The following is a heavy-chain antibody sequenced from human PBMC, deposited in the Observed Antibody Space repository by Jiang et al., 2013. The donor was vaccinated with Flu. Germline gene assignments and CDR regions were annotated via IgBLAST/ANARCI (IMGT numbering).Heavy chain of an antibody. CDR1: GGSISSSSYY. Sequence: GPGLVKPSETLSLTCTVSGGSISSSSYYWGWIRQPPGKGLEWIGSIYYSGSTYYNPSLKSRVTISVDTSKNQFSLKLSSVTAADTAVYYCARHLSYYGDYGWRMGWFDPWGQGTLVTVSS. CDR3: ARHLSYYGDYGWRMGWFDP. CDR2: IYYSGST. V-gene: IGHV4-39*01. D-gene: IGHD4-17*01. J-gene: IGHJ5*02.